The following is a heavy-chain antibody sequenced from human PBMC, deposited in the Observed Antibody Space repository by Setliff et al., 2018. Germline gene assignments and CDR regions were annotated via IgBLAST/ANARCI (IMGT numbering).Heavy chain of an antibody. CDR2: ISSSSSYI. V-gene: IGHV3-21*01. J-gene: IGHJ3*02. Sequence: GESLKISCAASGFTFSSYAITWVRQAPGKGLEWVSSISSSSSYIYYADSVKGRFTVSRDNAKNSLYLHLTSLRAEDTALYYCTRPLIEMTTMGAFDIWGQGTMVTVSS. CDR1: GFTFSSYA. D-gene: IGHD4-4*01. CDR3: TRPLIEMTTMGAFDI.